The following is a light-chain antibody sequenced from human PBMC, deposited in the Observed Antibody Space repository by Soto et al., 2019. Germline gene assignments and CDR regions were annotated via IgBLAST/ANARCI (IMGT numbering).Light chain of an antibody. V-gene: IGKV3-11*01. Sequence: IVLTQSPATLSLSPGERATLSCRASQSVSSYLAWYQQKPGQAPRLLIYDASNRATGIPVRFSGSGSGTDFTLTISSLEPEDFAVYYCQQRSNWPQITFGQGTRLEIK. J-gene: IGKJ5*01. CDR1: QSVSSY. CDR3: QQRSNWPQIT. CDR2: DAS.